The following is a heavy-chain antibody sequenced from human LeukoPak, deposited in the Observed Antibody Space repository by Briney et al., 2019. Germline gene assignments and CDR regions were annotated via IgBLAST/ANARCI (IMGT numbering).Heavy chain of an antibody. Sequence: GGSLRLSCAASGFTFSSYAMSWVRQAPGKGLEWVSAISGSGGSTYYADSVKGRFSITRDNAKNSLYLQMNSLRAEDTAVYYCARDGGSAWFLDYWGQGTLVTVSS. J-gene: IGHJ4*02. CDR2: ISGSGGST. CDR3: ARDGGSAWFLDY. D-gene: IGHD6-19*01. V-gene: IGHV3-23*01. CDR1: GFTFSSYA.